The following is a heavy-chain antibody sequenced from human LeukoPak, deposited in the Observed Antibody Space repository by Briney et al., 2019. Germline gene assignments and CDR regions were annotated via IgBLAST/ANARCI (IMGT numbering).Heavy chain of an antibody. J-gene: IGHJ4*02. CDR2: IYYSGST. Sequence: PSETLSLTCTVSGGSISTHYWNWIRQPPGKGLEWIGYIYYSGSTNYNPSLRSRVTISVDTSKNQFSLKLSSVTAADTAVYYCARQPVGAYSFDYWGQGTLVTASS. D-gene: IGHD3-16*01. CDR3: ARQPVGAYSFDY. CDR1: GGSISTHY. V-gene: IGHV4-59*08.